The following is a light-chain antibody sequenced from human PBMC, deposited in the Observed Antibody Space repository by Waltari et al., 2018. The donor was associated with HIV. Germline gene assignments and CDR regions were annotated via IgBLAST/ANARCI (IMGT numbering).Light chain of an antibody. J-gene: IGKJ1*01. Sequence: DIVMTQSPLALAVTPGEPASISCRSSRSLLQSNGYNYLDWYLQKPGQSPQLLIYFASNRASGAPDGFSGSGSGRDFTLKISRVEAEDVGVYYCMEALEVTFGQGTKVEIK. CDR3: MEALEVT. CDR2: FAS. V-gene: IGKV2-28*01. CDR1: RSLLQSNGYNY.